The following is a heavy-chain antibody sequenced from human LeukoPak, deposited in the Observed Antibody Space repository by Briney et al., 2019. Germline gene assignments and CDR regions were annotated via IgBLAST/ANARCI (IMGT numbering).Heavy chain of an antibody. D-gene: IGHD3-22*01. Sequence: PPETLSLTCTVSGGSISSSSYYWGWIRQPPGKGLEWIGSIYYSGSTYYNPSLKSRVTISVDTSKNQFSLKLSSVTAADTAVYYCARAYYYDSSGYMYYFDYWGQGTLVTVSS. J-gene: IGHJ4*02. CDR2: IYYSGST. CDR1: GGSISSSSYY. CDR3: ARAYYYDSSGYMYYFDY. V-gene: IGHV4-39*01.